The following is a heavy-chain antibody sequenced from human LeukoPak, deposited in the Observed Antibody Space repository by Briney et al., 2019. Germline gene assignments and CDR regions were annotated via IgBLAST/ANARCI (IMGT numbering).Heavy chain of an antibody. Sequence: TGGSLRLSCAASGFTFSSYSMNWVRQAPGKGLEWVALISYDGSNSYYADSVKGRFTISRDNSKNTLYLQMNSLRAEDTAVYYCAASYYYDSSSYYSPGYWGQGTLVTVSS. CDR3: AASYYYDSSSYYSPGY. CDR1: GFTFSSYS. D-gene: IGHD3-22*01. V-gene: IGHV3-30*03. J-gene: IGHJ4*02. CDR2: ISYDGSNS.